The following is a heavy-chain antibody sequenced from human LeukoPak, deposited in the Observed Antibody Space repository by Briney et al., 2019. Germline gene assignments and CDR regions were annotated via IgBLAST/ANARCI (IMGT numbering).Heavy chain of an antibody. V-gene: IGHV3-23*01. D-gene: IGHD3-10*01. Sequence: GGPLRLSCAASGFTFSSYDMSWVRQAPGKGLERVSGISGSGTIAYYADSVKGRFTVSRDNSKNTLYLQMNSLRAEDTALYYCAKNGSGTSRAFDVWGQGTMVTVSS. CDR2: ISGSGTIA. CDR3: AKNGSGTSRAFDV. J-gene: IGHJ3*01. CDR1: GFTFSSYD.